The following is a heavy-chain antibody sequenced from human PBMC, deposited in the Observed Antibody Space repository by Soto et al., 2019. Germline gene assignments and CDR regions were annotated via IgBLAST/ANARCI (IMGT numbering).Heavy chain of an antibody. CDR3: AKSKPYYYYYYMDV. V-gene: IGHV3-23*01. Sequence: EVQLLESGGGLVQPGGSLRLSCAASGFTFSSYAMSWVRQAPGKGLEWVSAISGSGGSTYYAYSVKGRFTFSRDNSKNTLYLQMNSLRAEDTAVYYCAKSKPYYYYYYMDVWGKGTTVTVSS. CDR2: ISGSGGST. J-gene: IGHJ6*03. CDR1: GFTFSSYA.